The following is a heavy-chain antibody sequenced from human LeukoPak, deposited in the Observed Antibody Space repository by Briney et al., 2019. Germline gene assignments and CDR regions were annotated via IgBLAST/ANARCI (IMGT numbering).Heavy chain of an antibody. CDR1: GFTVTSSA. CDR2: IVVGSGNT. J-gene: IGHJ4*02. V-gene: IGHV1-58*01. Sequence: SAKVSCKASGFTVTSSAVQWVRQASGQRLEWIGWIVVGSGNTNYAQKFQERVTITRDMSTSTAYMELSSLRSEDTAVYYCAVAATSFRFDYWGQGTLVTVSS. D-gene: IGHD2-15*01. CDR3: AVAATSFRFDY.